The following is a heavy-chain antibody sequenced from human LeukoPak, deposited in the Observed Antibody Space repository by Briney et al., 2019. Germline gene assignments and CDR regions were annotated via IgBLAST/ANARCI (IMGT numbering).Heavy chain of an antibody. CDR2: INLHNGGT. CDR3: ATDCGGDCYSRY. D-gene: IGHD2-21*02. Sequence: ASVKVSCKASGYTFNDYYLHWVRQAPGQGLEWMGWINLHNGGTKYAQRFQGRVTMTRDTSITTAYMELSRLKSDDTAVYYCATDCGGDCYSRYWGQGTLVTVSS. CDR1: GYTFNDYY. V-gene: IGHV1-2*02. J-gene: IGHJ4*02.